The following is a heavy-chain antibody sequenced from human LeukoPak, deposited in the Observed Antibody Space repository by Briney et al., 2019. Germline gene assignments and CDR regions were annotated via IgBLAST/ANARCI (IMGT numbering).Heavy chain of an antibody. D-gene: IGHD2-2*01. CDR1: GFTFSSYG. CDR3: AREVSIVVVPAAPPSYMDV. CDR2: IRYDGSNK. V-gene: IGHV3-30*02. Sequence: GGSLRLSCAASGFTFSSYGMHWVRQAPGKGLEWVAFIRYDGSNKYYADSVKGRFTISRDNSKNTLYLQMNSLRAEDTAVYYCAREVSIVVVPAAPPSYMDVWGKGTTVTVSS. J-gene: IGHJ6*03.